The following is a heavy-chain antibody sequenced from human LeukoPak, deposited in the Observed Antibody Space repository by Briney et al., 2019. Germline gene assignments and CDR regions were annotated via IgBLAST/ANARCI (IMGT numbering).Heavy chain of an antibody. J-gene: IGHJ4*02. D-gene: IGHD3-22*01. V-gene: IGHV3-23*01. CDR1: GFTFSSHG. CDR3: AKYYDSSGYYQNPFDY. CDR2: IIPSGHTT. Sequence: GGSLRLSCVASGFTFSSHGMNWVRQAPGKGLEWVSGIIPSGHTTYYADSVRGRFTISRDNSKNTLYLQMNSLRAEDTAVYYCAKYYDSSGYYQNPFDYWGQGTLVTVSS.